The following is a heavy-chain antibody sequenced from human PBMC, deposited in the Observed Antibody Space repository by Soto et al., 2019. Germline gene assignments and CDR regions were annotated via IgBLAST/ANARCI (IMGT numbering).Heavy chain of an antibody. D-gene: IGHD4-17*01. CDR3: ARSTNDYGDRH. CDR1: GYTFTNYH. J-gene: IGHJ4*02. V-gene: IGHV1-8*01. Sequence: QVQLVQSGAEVKKPGASVKVSCKASGYTFTNYHINWVGQATGQGPDWMGWMNPNCGNTGYAQTFQGRVTMTRNTSISTAYMALSSLRSEDTAVYYSARSTNDYGDRHWGQGALVTVSS. CDR2: MNPNCGNT.